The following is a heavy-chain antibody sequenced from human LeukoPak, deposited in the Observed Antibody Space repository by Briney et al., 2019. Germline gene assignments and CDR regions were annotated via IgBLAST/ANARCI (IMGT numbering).Heavy chain of an antibody. J-gene: IGHJ5*02. CDR1: GGSISSSSYY. D-gene: IGHD3-22*01. Sequence: SETLSLTCTVSGGSISSSSYYWGWIRQPPGKGLEWIGSIYYSGSTYYNPSLKSRVTISVDTSKNQFSLKLSSVTAADTAVYYCARVKPITMITKGWFDPWGQGTLVTVSS. CDR3: ARVKPITMITKGWFDP. V-gene: IGHV4-39*07. CDR2: IYYSGST.